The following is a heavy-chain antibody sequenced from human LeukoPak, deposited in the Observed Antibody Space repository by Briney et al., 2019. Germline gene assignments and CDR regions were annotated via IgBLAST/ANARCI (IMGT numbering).Heavy chain of an antibody. Sequence: GGSLRLSCAASGFTFSSYAMHWVRQAPGKGLAWVSFIRYDGSNKFYADSVKGRFTISRDTSKNTLYLQMNSLRTEDSAMYYCAKAGYCATAGCPDYYYMDVWGRGTTVTVSS. J-gene: IGHJ6*03. CDR2: IRYDGSNK. V-gene: IGHV3-30*02. CDR3: AKAGYCATAGCPDYYYMDV. D-gene: IGHD2-8*01. CDR1: GFTFSSYA.